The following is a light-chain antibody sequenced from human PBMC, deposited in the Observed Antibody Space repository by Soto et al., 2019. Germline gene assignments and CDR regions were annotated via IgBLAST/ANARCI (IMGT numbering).Light chain of an antibody. J-gene: IGKJ5*01. CDR2: GAS. Sequence: EVVMSQSPATVSVSPGERATLSCRASESVSSNLAWYQQRPGQAPRLVIYGASTRATGTPARFSGGGSGTEFTLTISSLQSEDFAVYYCQQYNSWPPITFGQGTRLEIK. CDR1: ESVSSN. V-gene: IGKV3-15*01. CDR3: QQYNSWPPIT.